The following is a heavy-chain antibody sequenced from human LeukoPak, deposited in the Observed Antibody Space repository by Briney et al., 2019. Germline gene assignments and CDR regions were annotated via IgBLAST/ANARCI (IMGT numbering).Heavy chain of an antibody. CDR2: IKPDESER. D-gene: IGHD3-10*01. Sequence: AGGSLRLSCATSGFTFTGSWMSWVRQAPGKGLEWVANIKPDESERYYVDSVKGRFTISRDNAKGSLYLEMNSLRAEDSAVYYCARGGSGSYRSHYYYGMDVWGQGTTVTVSS. V-gene: IGHV3-7*01. CDR1: GFTFTGSW. CDR3: ARGGSGSYRSHYYYGMDV. J-gene: IGHJ6*02.